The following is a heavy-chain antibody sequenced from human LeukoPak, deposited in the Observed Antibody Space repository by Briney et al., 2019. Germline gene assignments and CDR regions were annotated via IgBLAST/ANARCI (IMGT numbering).Heavy chain of an antibody. J-gene: IGHJ6*02. CDR3: ARVFNIAAEDGYGMDV. D-gene: IGHD6-13*01. CDR1: GFPFSSYA. CDR2: ISSNGGST. V-gene: IGHV3-64*01. Sequence: GGSLRLSCAASGFPFSSYAMHWVRQAPGKGLEYVSAISSNGGSTYYANSVKGRFTISRDNSKNTLYLQMNSLRVEDTAVYYCARVFNIAAEDGYGMDVWGQGTTVTVSS.